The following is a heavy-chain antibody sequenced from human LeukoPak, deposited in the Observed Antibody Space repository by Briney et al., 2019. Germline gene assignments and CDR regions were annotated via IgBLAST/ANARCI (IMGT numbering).Heavy chain of an antibody. CDR2: IIPIFGTA. J-gene: IGHJ6*02. V-gene: IGHV1-69*13. CDR3: ASTDITIFGVDRANYYYYGMDV. D-gene: IGHD3-3*01. Sequence: GASVKVSCKASGGTFSSYAISWVRQAPGQGLEWMGGIIPIFGTANYAQKFQGRVTITADESTSTAYMELSSLRSEDTAVYYCASTDITIFGVDRANYYYYGMDVWGQGTTVTVSS. CDR1: GGTFSSYA.